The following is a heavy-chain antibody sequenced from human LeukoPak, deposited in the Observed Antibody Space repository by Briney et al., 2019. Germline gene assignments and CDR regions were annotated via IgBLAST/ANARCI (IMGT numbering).Heavy chain of an antibody. V-gene: IGHV1-46*03. CDR3: ARDLDIVATTRNWFDP. CDR1: GGTFSSYA. CDR2: INPSGGST. D-gene: IGHD5-12*01. Sequence: ASVKVSCKASGGTFSSYAISWVRQAPGQGLEWMGIINPSGGSTSYAQKFQGRVTMTRDTSTSTVYMELSSLRSEDTAVYYCARDLDIVATTRNWFDPWGQGTLVTVSS. J-gene: IGHJ5*02.